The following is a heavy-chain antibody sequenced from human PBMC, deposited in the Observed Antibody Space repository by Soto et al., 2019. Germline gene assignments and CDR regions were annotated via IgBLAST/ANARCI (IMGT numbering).Heavy chain of an antibody. V-gene: IGHV1-69*06. Sequence: SVKVSCKASGGTFSSYAISWVRQAPGQGLEWMGGIIPIFGTANYAQKFQGRVTITADKSTSTAYMELSSLRSEDTAVYYCARELELPPHYYYGMDVWGHGTTVTVSS. CDR2: IIPIFGTA. CDR3: ARELELPPHYYYGMDV. J-gene: IGHJ6*02. CDR1: GGTFSSYA. D-gene: IGHD1-7*01.